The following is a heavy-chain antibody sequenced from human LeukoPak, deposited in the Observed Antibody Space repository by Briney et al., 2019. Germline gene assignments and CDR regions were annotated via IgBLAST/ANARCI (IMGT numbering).Heavy chain of an antibody. CDR2: INAGNENT. V-gene: IGHV1-3*01. CDR1: GYTFTIYA. Sequence: ASVRVSYKDSGYTFTIYAMHWVRQAPGQRGEWMGWINAGNENTKYSQKFQGRVTITRDTSASTAYMELSSVRSEATAVYYCARGGATTYSGDYWGQGTLVTVSS. CDR3: ARGGATTYSGDY. J-gene: IGHJ4*02. D-gene: IGHD5-12*01.